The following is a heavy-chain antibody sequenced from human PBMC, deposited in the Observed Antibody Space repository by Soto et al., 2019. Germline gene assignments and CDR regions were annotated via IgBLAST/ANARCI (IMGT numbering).Heavy chain of an antibody. CDR1: GVGLSTYA. J-gene: IGHJ4*02. CDR3: AVPSCGGDCYSPFVY. D-gene: IGHD2-21*02. Sequence: EVQLLESGGGFVQPGGSLRLSCTASGVGLSTYAISWVRQAPGKGLEWVSVISGNSGKTDYADSVKGRFSISRDKSENTVYLQMNRLRAEDTAVYYCAVPSCGGDCYSPFVYWGQGTLVTVSS. V-gene: IGHV3-23*01. CDR2: ISGNSGKT.